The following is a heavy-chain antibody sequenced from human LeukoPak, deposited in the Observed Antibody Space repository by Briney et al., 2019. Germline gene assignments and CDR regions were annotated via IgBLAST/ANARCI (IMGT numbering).Heavy chain of an antibody. J-gene: IGHJ4*02. V-gene: IGHV4-34*01. CDR3: ATGLGYADDAPNY. D-gene: IGHD4-17*01. CDR2: INHSGST. Sequence: PSETLSLTYAVYCGSFSCYYWCWLRLPPGKGVGWVVDINHSGSTNYNPSLKSRVTISVDTSINPFSLKLSSLTAADTAVYYCATGLGYADDAPNYWGQGTLVTVSS. CDR1: CGSFSCYY.